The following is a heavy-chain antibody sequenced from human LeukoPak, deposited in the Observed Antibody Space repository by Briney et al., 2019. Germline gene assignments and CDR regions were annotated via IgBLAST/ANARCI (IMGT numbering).Heavy chain of an antibody. D-gene: IGHD1-26*01. CDR3: ARERSGSSPHAFDI. CDR1: GGSISSSSYY. V-gene: IGHV4-39*02. CDR2: IYYSGST. J-gene: IGHJ3*02. Sequence: PSETLSLTCTVSGGSISSSSYYWGWIRQPPGKGLDGIGSIYYSGSTYYNPSLKSRVTISVDTSKNQFSLKLSSATAADTAVYYCARERSGSSPHAFDIWGQGTMVTVSS.